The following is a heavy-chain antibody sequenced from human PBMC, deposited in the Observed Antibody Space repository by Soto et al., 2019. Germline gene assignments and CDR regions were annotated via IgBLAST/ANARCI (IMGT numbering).Heavy chain of an antibody. CDR3: ARETAGYSYEFDY. J-gene: IGHJ4*02. Sequence: SGKVSCKASGGTFSSYAISWVRQAPGQGLEWMGGIIPIFGTANYAQKFQGRVTIPADESTSTAYMELSSLRSEDTAVYYCARETAGYSYEFDYWGQGTLVTVSS. CDR1: GGTFSSYA. D-gene: IGHD5-18*01. V-gene: IGHV1-69*13. CDR2: IIPIFGTA.